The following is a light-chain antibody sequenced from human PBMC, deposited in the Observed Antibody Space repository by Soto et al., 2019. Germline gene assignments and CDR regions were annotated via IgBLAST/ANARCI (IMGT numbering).Light chain of an antibody. CDR3: QEYGSSGT. V-gene: IGKV3-20*01. J-gene: IGKJ1*01. Sequence: EILMTQCPVTLYVSLGERATLSCRASQSVSSNLAWYQQKPGQAPSLLIYGASSRATGIPDRFSGSGSGTYFTLTISGLEPEDFVVYYCQEYGSSGTFGQGTKVDIK. CDR1: QSVSSN. CDR2: GAS.